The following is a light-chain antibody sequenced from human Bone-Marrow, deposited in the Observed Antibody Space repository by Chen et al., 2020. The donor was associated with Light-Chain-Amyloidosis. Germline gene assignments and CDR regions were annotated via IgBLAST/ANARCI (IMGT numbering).Light chain of an antibody. CDR1: QSVGDR. CDR3: QHYDNWPPWT. Sequence: IYMTQSPAALSVSPGDTATLSCRASQSVGDRLAWYQQKLGQAPRLLIYGASTRATGIPARFSGSGGGTEFSLTISDLQSEDFAVYYCQHYDNWPPWTFGQGTKVEIK. J-gene: IGKJ1*01. V-gene: IGKV3-15*01. CDR2: GAS.